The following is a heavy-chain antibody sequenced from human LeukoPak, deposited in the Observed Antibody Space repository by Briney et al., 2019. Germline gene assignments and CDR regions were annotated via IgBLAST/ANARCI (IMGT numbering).Heavy chain of an antibody. CDR2: ISGSGGST. D-gene: IGHD3-10*01. V-gene: IGHV3-23*01. CDR3: AKVGNTYYYGSGSQGDFDY. J-gene: IGHJ4*02. Sequence: GGPLRLSCAASGFTFSSYAMSWVRQAPGKGLEWVSAISGSGGSTYYTDSVKGRFTISRDNSKNTLYLQMNSLRAEDTAVYYCAKVGNTYYYGSGSQGDFDYWGQGTLVTVSS. CDR1: GFTFSSYA.